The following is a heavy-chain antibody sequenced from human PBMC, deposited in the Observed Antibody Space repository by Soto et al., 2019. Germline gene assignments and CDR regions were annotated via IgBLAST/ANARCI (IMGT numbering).Heavy chain of an antibody. CDR2: ISAYDGNT. Sequence: GASVKVSCKASGYTFTSYGISWVRQAPGQGLEWMGWISAYDGNTNYAQKLQGRVTMTTDTSTSTAYMELRSLRSDDTAVYYCARDHPRQYYYDSSGYYQLFDYWG. CDR3: ARDHPRQYYYDSSGYYQLFDY. CDR1: GYTFTSYG. J-gene: IGHJ4*01. V-gene: IGHV1-18*01. D-gene: IGHD3-22*01.